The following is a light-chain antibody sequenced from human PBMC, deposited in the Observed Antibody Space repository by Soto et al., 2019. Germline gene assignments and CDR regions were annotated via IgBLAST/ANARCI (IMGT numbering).Light chain of an antibody. CDR1: QSVSNN. J-gene: IGKJ1*01. CDR2: AAS. CDR3: QQYNNWPET. V-gene: IGKV3-15*01. Sequence: EIVMTQSPATLSVSPGERATVSCRASQSVSNNLAWYQQKPGQAPRLLIYAASTRATGIPARFSGSGSGTEFTLTISSLQSEDFAVYYCQQYNNWPETFGQGTKVDIK.